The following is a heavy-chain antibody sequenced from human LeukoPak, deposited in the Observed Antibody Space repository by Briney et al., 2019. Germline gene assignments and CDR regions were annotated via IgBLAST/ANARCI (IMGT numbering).Heavy chain of an antibody. CDR1: VGSISSSSYY. D-gene: IGHD6-19*01. J-gene: IGHJ4*02. CDR3: ARVSAVAVAVVDY. V-gene: IGHV4-39*07. Sequence: SETLSLTCTVSVGSISSSSYYWGWIRHPPGKGLEWIGSIYYSGSTYYNPSLKSRVTISVDTSKNQFSLKLSSVTAADTAVYYWARVSAVAVAVVDYWGQGTLVTVSS. CDR2: IYYSGST.